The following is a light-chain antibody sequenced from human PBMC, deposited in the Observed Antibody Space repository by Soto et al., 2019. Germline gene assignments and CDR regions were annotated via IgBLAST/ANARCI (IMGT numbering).Light chain of an antibody. V-gene: IGKV1-5*03. CDR2: KAS. CDR3: QKYNTYFRT. J-gene: IGKJ1*01. Sequence: DIQMTQSPSTLSASVGDRVTITCRASQSIGIALAWYQQKPGKAPKPLIYKASSLESGVPSRFSGSGSGTEFILTISSLQPDDFATYYCQKYNTYFRTFGQGTKVEIK. CDR1: QSIGIA.